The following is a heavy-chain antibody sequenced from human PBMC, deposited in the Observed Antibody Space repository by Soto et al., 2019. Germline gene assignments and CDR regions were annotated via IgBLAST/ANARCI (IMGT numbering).Heavy chain of an antibody. J-gene: IGHJ4*02. V-gene: IGHV1-24*01. D-gene: IGHD4-17*01. CDR2: LDYEEGER. CDR1: GTSLSGLP. CDR3: AVGVTTFDY. Sequence: ASVKVSCKVSGTSLSGLPMHWVRQAPGKGLEWMGSLDYEEGERSFAHRFQGRLTVTEDTSTDTAYMELSSLMSEDTAVYYCAVGVTTFDYWGQQTLVSVSS.